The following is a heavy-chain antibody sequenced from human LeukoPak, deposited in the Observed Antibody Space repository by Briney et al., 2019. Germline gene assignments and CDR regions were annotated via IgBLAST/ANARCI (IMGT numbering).Heavy chain of an antibody. CDR1: EFSVGSNY. CDR2: IYSGGST. CDR3: AKDSTPFTGYSSS. D-gene: IGHD6-13*01. V-gene: IGHV3-66*01. Sequence: GGSLRLSCAASEFSVGSNYMTWVRQAPGKGLEWVSLIYSGGSTYYADSVKGRFTISRDNSKNTLYLQMNSLRAEDTAVYYCAKDSTPFTGYSSSWGQGTLVTVSS. J-gene: IGHJ4*02.